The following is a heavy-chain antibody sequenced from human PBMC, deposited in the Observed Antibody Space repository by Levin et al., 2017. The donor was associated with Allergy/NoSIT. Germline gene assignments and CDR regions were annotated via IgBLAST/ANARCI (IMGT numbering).Heavy chain of an antibody. CDR3: GKDVKPGGLGY. CDR1: AFTFDGYA. V-gene: IGHV3-9*01. CDR2: IDWNSGRK. J-gene: IGHJ4*02. Sequence: SLKISCVNSAFTFDGYAMHWVRQVPGKGLEWVSGIDWNSGRKGYADSVQGRFTISTDNARKSVYLQMNSLRVEDTALYYCGKDVKPGGLGYWGQGTLVTVSS. D-gene: IGHD3-16*01.